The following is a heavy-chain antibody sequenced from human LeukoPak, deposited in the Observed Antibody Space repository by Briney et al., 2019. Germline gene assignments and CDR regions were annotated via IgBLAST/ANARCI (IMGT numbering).Heavy chain of an antibody. CDR2: IYHSGST. D-gene: IGHD3-22*01. V-gene: IGHV4-4*02. CDR1: GGSISSSNW. J-gene: IGHJ3*02. CDR3: ARSLPSYYYDSSDSDAFDI. Sequence: ASGTLSLTCAVSGGSISSSNWWSWVRQPPGKGLEWIGEIYHSGSTNYNPSLKSRVTISVDTSKNQFSLKLSSVTAADTAVYYCARSLPSYYYDSSDSDAFDIWGQGTMVTVSS.